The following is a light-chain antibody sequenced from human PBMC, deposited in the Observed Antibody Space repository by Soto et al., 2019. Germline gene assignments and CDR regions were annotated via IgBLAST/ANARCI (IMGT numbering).Light chain of an antibody. CDR2: DAS. CDR3: QQYNSYSYT. CDR1: QSIGSW. V-gene: IGKV1-5*01. J-gene: IGKJ2*01. Sequence: GDRVTITCRVSQSIGSWLAWYQQKPGKAPKLLIYDASSLESGVPSSFSGSGSGTEFTLTISSLQPDDFATYYCQQYNSYSYTFGQGTKLEIK.